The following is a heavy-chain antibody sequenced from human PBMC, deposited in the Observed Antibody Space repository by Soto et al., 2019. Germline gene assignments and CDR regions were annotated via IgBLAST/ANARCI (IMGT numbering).Heavy chain of an antibody. V-gene: IGHV3-15*07. CDR2: IKSKTDGGTA. CDR1: GFTFYNAW. Sequence: EVQLVESGGGLVKPGGSLRLSCAASGFTFYNAWMDWVRQAPGKGLEWVGRIKSKTDGGTADYAAPVKGRFTISRDDSTDTLFLQMSSLKTEDTAVYYCTTERDGYNSRWGQGTLVTVSS. J-gene: IGHJ1*01. CDR3: TTERDGYNSR. D-gene: IGHD5-12*01.